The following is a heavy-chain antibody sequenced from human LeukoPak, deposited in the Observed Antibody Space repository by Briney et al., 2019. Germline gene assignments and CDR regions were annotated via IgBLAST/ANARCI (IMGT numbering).Heavy chain of an antibody. CDR1: GFTVSRNY. Sequence: GGSLRLSCAASGFTVSRNYMSWVRQAPGKGLEWVSVTFSGGDTDYADSVKGRFAISRDNSKNTLYLQMNRLRAEDTGVYYCARAGPIDYWGQGTLVNVSS. CDR2: TFSGGDT. J-gene: IGHJ4*02. V-gene: IGHV3-53*01. CDR3: ARAGPIDY.